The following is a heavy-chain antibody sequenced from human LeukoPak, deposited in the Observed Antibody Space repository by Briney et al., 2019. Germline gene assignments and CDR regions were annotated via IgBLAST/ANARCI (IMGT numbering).Heavy chain of an antibody. Sequence: SETLSLTCAVYGGSFSGYYWSWIRQPPGKGLEWIGEINHSGNTNYNPSLKSRVTISVDTSKNQFSLKLSSVTAADTAVYYCARGAWATRLASWGLGTPVIVSS. J-gene: IGHJ4*02. D-gene: IGHD2-15*01. V-gene: IGHV4-34*01. CDR1: GGSFSGYY. CDR3: ARGAWATRLAS. CDR2: INHSGNT.